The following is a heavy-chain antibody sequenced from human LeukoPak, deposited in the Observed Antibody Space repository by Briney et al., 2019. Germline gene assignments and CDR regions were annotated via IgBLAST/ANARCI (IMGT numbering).Heavy chain of an antibody. CDR2: ISAYNGNT. V-gene: IGHV1-18*01. CDR3: ARVYDDYSNPGAFDI. CDR1: GYTFTSYG. D-gene: IGHD4-11*01. Sequence: ASVKVSCKASGYTFTSYGISWVRQAPGQGLEWMGWISAYNGNTNYAQKLQGRVTMTTDTSTSTAYMELRSLRSDDTAVYYCARVYDDYSNPGAFDIWGQGTMVTVSS. J-gene: IGHJ3*02.